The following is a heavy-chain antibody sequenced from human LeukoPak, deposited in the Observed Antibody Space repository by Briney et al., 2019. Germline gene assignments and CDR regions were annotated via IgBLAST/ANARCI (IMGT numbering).Heavy chain of an antibody. CDR1: GGSISDHY. Sequence: SETLPLTCTVSGGSISDHYLSWIRQPAGKGLEWIGRMYVSGTTNYNPSLRSRVSMSMDTSKNQFSLRLRSVTAADTAVYYCARENYYDSSGYSEGMDVWGQGTTVTVS. CDR2: MYVSGTT. D-gene: IGHD3-22*01. V-gene: IGHV4-4*07. CDR3: ARENYYDSSGYSEGMDV. J-gene: IGHJ6*02.